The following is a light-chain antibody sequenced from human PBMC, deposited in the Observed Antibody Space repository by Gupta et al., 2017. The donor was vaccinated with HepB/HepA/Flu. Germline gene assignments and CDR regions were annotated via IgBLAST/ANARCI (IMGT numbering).Light chain of an antibody. V-gene: IGKV1-39*01. CDR1: QSITTY. CDR2: AAS. CDR3: RQSKAVPLT. J-gene: IGKJ1*01. Sequence: DIHLTQSPSSLSPSVRDSVTITCRASQSITTYLNWYQQVPGKAPKVLIYAASTVLSGVPLRLSGGASGRDFTLTISRLQAEDFGTYFCRQSKAVPLTFGQGTRLEIK.